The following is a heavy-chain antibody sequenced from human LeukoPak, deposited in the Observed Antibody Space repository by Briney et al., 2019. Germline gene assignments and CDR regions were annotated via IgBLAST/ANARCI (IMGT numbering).Heavy chain of an antibody. Sequence: GGSLRLSCAASGFTFSNAWMSWVRRAPGKGLEWVGRIKSKTDGGTTDYAAPVKGRFTISRDDSKNTLYLQMDSLKTEDTAVYYCTTDYYYDSRGFFDYWGQGTLVTVSS. CDR2: IKSKTDGGTT. J-gene: IGHJ4*02. D-gene: IGHD3-22*01. V-gene: IGHV3-15*01. CDR3: TTDYYYDSRGFFDY. CDR1: GFTFSNAW.